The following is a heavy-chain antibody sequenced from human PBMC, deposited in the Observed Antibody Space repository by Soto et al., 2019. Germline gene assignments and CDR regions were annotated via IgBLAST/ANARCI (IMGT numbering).Heavy chain of an antibody. CDR2: ISPYSGNT. V-gene: IGHV1-18*01. J-gene: IGHJ4*02. CDR1: GYTFTSYG. CDR3: ARATNSYGDY. Sequence: GASVKVSCKASGYTFTSYGISWVRQAPGQGLEWMGWISPYSGNTNYAQNLQGRVTMTTDTSTSTAYMDLRSLRSDDTAVYYCARATNSYGDYWGQGTLVTVS. D-gene: IGHD5-18*01.